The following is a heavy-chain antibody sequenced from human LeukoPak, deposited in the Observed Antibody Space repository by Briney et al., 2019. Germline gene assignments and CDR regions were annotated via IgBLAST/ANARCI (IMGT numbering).Heavy chain of an antibody. CDR2: ISSDESST. CDR1: GFTFSHHW. J-gene: IGHJ5*02. V-gene: IGHV3-74*01. Sequence: GGSLRLSCAASGFTFSHHWMHWVRQAPGKGLVWVSHISSDESSTTYADSVKGRFTISRDNRKNTLYLQMNSLRVEDTAMYYCTRNPDGRNWFDPWGQRTLVTLSS. CDR3: TRNPDGRNWFDP. D-gene: IGHD1-14*01.